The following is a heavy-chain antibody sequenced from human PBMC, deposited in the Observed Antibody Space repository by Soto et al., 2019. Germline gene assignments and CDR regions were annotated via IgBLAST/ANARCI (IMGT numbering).Heavy chain of an antibody. CDR2: ISAYNGNT. J-gene: IGHJ3*02. CDR1: CYTFTSYG. V-gene: IGHV1-18*01. D-gene: IGHD2-21*01. Sequence: ASVKVSCKASCYTFTSYGISLFRQAPGQGLEWMGWISAYNGNTNYAQKLQGRVTMTTDTSTSTAYMELRSLRSDDTAVYYCASRKVNAFDIWGQGTMVTVSS. CDR3: ASRKVNAFDI.